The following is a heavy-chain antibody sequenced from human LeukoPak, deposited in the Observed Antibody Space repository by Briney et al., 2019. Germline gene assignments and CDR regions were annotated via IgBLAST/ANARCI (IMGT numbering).Heavy chain of an antibody. D-gene: IGHD3-22*01. CDR1: GYTFTGYY. CDR3: ARDLDDSSGYFPSWFDY. CDR2: INPNSGGT. V-gene: IGHV1-2*02. J-gene: IGHJ4*02. Sequence: ASVKVSCKASGYTFTGYYIHWVRQAPGQGLEWMGWINPNSGGTNYAQKFQGRVTMTRDTSISTAYMELSRLRSDDTAVYYCARDLDDSSGYFPSWFDYWGQGTLVTVSS.